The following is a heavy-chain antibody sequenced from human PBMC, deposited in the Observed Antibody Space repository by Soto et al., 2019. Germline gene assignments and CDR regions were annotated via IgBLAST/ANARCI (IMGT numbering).Heavy chain of an antibody. CDR2: IYHSGST. CDR3: ARAQLVPAAAGRWFDP. V-gene: IGHV4-4*02. D-gene: IGHD2-2*01. Sequence: QVQLQESGPGLVKPSGTLSLTCAVSGGSISSSNWWSWVRQPPGKGLEGIGEIYHSGSTNYNPSLKSRVPISVAKSKNQFSLKLSSVTAADTAVYYCARAQLVPAAAGRWFDPWGQGTLVTVSS. J-gene: IGHJ5*02. CDR1: GGSISSSNW.